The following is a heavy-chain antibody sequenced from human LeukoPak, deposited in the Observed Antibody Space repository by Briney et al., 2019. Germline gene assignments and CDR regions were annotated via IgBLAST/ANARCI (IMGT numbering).Heavy chain of an antibody. CDR1: GGSINSSSYY. CDR3: ARRFAPSRNDAFDI. CDR2: IYYSGST. J-gene: IGHJ3*02. V-gene: IGHV4-39*01. Sequence: PSETLSLTCTASGGSINSSSYYWGWIRQPPGKGLEWIGTIYYSGSTYYNPSLKSRVTISVDTSKNQFSLKLSPVTASDTAVYYCARRFAPSRNDAFDIWGQGTMVTVSS. D-gene: IGHD3-10*01.